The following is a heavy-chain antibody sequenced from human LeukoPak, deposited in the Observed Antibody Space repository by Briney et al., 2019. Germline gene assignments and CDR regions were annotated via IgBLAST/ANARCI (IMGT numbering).Heavy chain of an antibody. D-gene: IGHD3-10*01. CDR3: ARDLYGSGSRPFDC. J-gene: IGHJ4*02. V-gene: IGHV3-21*01. CDR1: GFTFSGYA. CDR2: ISSSSSYI. Sequence: SGGSLRLSCAASGFTFSGYAMNWVRQAPGKGLEWVSSISSSSSYIYFADSVKGRFTISRDNAKNSLYLQMNSLRAEDTAVYYCARDLYGSGSRPFDCWGQGTLVTVSS.